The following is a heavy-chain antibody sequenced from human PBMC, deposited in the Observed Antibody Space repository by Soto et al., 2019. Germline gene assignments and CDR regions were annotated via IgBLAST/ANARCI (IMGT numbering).Heavy chain of an antibody. CDR2: INSDGSST. V-gene: IGHV3-74*01. CDR1: GFTFSSYW. Sequence: GGSLRLSCAASGFTFSSYWMHWVRQAPGKGLVWVSRINSDGSSTNYADSVKGRFTISRDNTKNTLYLQMNSLRAEDMAVYYCARNVDRPNLRFGESTDSGMDVWGKGTTVTVSS. D-gene: IGHD3-10*01. J-gene: IGHJ6*03. CDR3: ARNVDRPNLRFGESTDSGMDV.